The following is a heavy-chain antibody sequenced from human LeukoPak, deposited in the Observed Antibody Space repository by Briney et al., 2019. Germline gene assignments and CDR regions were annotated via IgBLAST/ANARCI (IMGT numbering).Heavy chain of an antibody. Sequence: GGSLRLSCAASGFTFSDYYMSWIRQAPGKGLEWVSYISSSGSIIYYADSVKGRFTISRDNAKNTLYLQMNSLRAEDTAVYYCARDSSYYDSSGSYSVGAFDIWGQGTMVTVSS. CDR3: ARDSSYYDSSGSYSVGAFDI. CDR1: GFTFSDYY. D-gene: IGHD3-22*01. CDR2: ISSSGSII. V-gene: IGHV3-11*04. J-gene: IGHJ3*02.